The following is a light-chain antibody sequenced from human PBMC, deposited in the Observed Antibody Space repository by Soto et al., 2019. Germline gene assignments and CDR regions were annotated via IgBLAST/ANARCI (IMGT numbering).Light chain of an antibody. J-gene: IGKJ5*01. CDR2: GSF. Sequence: EIVMTQSPVTLSASPGESATLSCRASQSVDNNVAWYQQKPGQAPRPLIVGSFARATGIPARFSGSGSGSEFTLTISGLQSEDFAVYYCQQYNDRPPITVGQGTRLEIK. CDR1: QSVDNN. CDR3: QQYNDRPPIT. V-gene: IGKV3-15*01.